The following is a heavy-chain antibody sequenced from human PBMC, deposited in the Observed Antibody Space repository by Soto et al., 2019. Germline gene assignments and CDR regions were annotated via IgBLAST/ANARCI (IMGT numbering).Heavy chain of an antibody. Sequence: SETLSLTCAVSGGSISSGGYSWSWIRQPPGKGLEWIGYIYHSGSTYYNPSLKSRVTISVDRSKNQFSLKLSSVTAADTAVYYCARDRKIFGVVYGMNVWGQGTTVTVSS. CDR3: ARDRKIFGVVYGMNV. J-gene: IGHJ6*02. V-gene: IGHV4-30-2*01. CDR2: IYHSGST. CDR1: GGSISSGGYS. D-gene: IGHD3-3*01.